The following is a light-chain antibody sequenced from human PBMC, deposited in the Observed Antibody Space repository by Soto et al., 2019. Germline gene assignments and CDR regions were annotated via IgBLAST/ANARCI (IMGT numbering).Light chain of an antibody. CDR3: SSYTSSITYV. CDR2: EVT. Sequence: QSALTQPASVSGSPGQSITISCTGTSSDVGGYNYVSWYQQHPGKAPKLMIYEVTTRPSGVSNRFSGSKSGNTAALTISGLQADDEADYYCSSYTSSITYVFGTGTKVTVL. V-gene: IGLV2-14*01. CDR1: SSDVGGYNY. J-gene: IGLJ1*01.